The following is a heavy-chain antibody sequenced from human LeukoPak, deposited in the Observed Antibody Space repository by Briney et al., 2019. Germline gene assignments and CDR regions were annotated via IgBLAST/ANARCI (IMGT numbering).Heavy chain of an antibody. CDR1: GYTFTSYY. CDR3: ARGSQGGTYYDILTGYIGTNYYYYGMDV. J-gene: IGHJ6*02. V-gene: IGHV1-46*01. Sequence: ASVKVSCKASGYTFTSYYMHWVRQAPGQGLEWMGIINPSGGSTSYAQKFQGRVTMTRDTSTSTVYMELSSLRSEDTAVYYCARGSQGGTYYDILTGYIGTNYYYYGMDVWGQGTTVTVSS. D-gene: IGHD3-9*01. CDR2: INPSGGST.